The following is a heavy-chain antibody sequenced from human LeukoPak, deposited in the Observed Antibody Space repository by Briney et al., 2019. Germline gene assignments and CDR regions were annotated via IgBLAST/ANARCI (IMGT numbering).Heavy chain of an antibody. Sequence: ASVKVSCKASGYTFTSYGISWVRQAPGQGLEWMGWISAYSGGTNYAQKFQGRVTMTRDTSISTAYMELSRLRSDDTAVYYCARGSIADYWGQGTLVTVSS. CDR1: GYTFTSYG. CDR2: ISAYSGGT. J-gene: IGHJ4*02. V-gene: IGHV1-2*02. CDR3: ARGSIADY. D-gene: IGHD3-10*01.